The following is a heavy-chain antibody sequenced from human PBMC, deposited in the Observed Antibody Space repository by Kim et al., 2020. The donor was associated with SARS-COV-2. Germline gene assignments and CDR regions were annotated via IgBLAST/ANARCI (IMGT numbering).Heavy chain of an antibody. Sequence: GGSLRLSCAASGFTFDDYAMHWVRQAPGKGLEWVSGISWNSGSIGYADSVKGRFTISRDNAKNSLYLQMNSLRAEDTALYYCAKIMDEPHGMDVWGQGTTVTAS. CDR2: ISWNSGSI. J-gene: IGHJ6*02. CDR3: AKIMDEPHGMDV. D-gene: IGHD2-8*01. CDR1: GFTFDDYA. V-gene: IGHV3-9*01.